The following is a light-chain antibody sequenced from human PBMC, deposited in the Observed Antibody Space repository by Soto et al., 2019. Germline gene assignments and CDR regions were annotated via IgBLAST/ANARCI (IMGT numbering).Light chain of an antibody. CDR1: QSVTRNY. CDR3: HHYGDSPIYT. Sequence: EIVLTQSPGTLSLSPGATATLSCGASQSVTRNYLAWFQQRPGQAPRLLIHGASSRAAGTPDRFSGSGSGTDFTLTISRLEPEDFAVYFCHHYGDSPIYTFGPGTKVDFK. J-gene: IGKJ3*01. V-gene: IGKV3-20*01. CDR2: GAS.